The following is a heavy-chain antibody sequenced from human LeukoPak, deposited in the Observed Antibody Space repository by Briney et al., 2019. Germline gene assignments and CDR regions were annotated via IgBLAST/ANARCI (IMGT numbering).Heavy chain of an antibody. Sequence: GGSLRLSCAASGFTFSSYSMNWVRQAPGKGLEWVLSVSSSSSYIYYADSVKGRFTISRDNAKNSLYLQMNSLRAEDTAVYYCARLLAAAGPGNWFDPWGQGTLVTVSS. CDR2: VSSSSSYI. CDR3: ARLLAAAGPGNWFDP. J-gene: IGHJ5*02. V-gene: IGHV3-21*01. D-gene: IGHD6-13*01. CDR1: GFTFSSYS.